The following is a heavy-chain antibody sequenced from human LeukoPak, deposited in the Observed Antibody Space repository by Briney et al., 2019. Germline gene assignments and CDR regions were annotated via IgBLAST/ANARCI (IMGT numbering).Heavy chain of an antibody. Sequence: PGGSLRLSCSASGFTFSSYAMSWVRQAPGKGLEWVSAIGGSGGSTYYADSVKGRFTISRDNSKNTLYLQMNSLRAEDTAVYYCVKDYNRASYYGSGFDSWGQGTLVTVSS. D-gene: IGHD3-10*01. V-gene: IGHV3-23*01. J-gene: IGHJ4*02. CDR2: IGGSGGST. CDR3: VKDYNRASYYGSGFDS. CDR1: GFTFSSYA.